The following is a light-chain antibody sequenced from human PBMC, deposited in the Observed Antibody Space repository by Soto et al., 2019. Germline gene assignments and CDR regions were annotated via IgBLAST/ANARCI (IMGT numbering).Light chain of an antibody. CDR2: GNT. CDR3: VAWDDSLSGLV. CDR1: RSNIGAGYD. Sequence: QSVLTQPPSVSGAPGQRVTISCTGSRSNIGAGYDVHWYHQLPGTAPKLLIYGNTNRPSGVPDRFSGSKSGTSASLAITGLQAEDEADYYCVAWDDSLSGLVFGTRTKVTVL. V-gene: IGLV1-40*01. J-gene: IGLJ1*01.